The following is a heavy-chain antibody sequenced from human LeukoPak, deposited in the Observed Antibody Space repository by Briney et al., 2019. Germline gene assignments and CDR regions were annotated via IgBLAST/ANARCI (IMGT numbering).Heavy chain of an antibody. CDR3: AKDRVGAILYFDN. Sequence: GGSLRLSCAASGFTFSSYGMSWVRQAPGKGLEWVSAISGSGGSTFYADSVKGRFTISRDNSKNTLYLQMNSLRAEDTAVYYCAKDRVGAILYFDNWGQGTLVTVSS. CDR2: ISGSGGST. J-gene: IGHJ4*02. D-gene: IGHD1-26*01. CDR1: GFTFSSYG. V-gene: IGHV3-23*01.